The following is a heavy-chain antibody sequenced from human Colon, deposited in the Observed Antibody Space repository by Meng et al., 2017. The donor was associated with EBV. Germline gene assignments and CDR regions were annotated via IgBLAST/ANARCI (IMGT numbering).Heavy chain of an antibody. Sequence: VQRQPWAVVELRPPGTLSRTGAGNGGSLSGHYWTWIRQPPGKGLEWIGESNHSGSTNYNPSLKSRVTISTDTSKNQFSLKVKSVTAADTAVYFCARLYPPDQWLLTSDTSEYWGQGTLVTVSS. D-gene: IGHD6-19*01. V-gene: IGHV4-34*01. CDR2: SNHSGST. J-gene: IGHJ4*02. CDR3: ARLYPPDQWLLTSDTSEY. CDR1: GGSLSGHY.